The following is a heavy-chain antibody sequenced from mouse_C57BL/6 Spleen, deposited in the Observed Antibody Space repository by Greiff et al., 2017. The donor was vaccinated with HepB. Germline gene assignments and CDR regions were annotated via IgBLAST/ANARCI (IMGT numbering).Heavy chain of an antibody. CDR2: IYPGSGNT. J-gene: IGHJ4*01. CDR1: GYTFTDYY. D-gene: IGHD2-10*01. Sequence: VQLQESGAELVRPGASVKLSCKASGYTFTDYYINWVKQRPGQGLEWIARIYPGSGNTYYNEKFKGKATLTAEKSSSTAYMQLSSLTSEDSAVYFCARCLLAMDYWGQGTSVTVSS. V-gene: IGHV1-76*01. CDR3: ARCLLAMDY.